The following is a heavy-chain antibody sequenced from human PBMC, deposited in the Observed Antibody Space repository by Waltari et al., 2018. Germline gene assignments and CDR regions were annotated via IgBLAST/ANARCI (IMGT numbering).Heavy chain of an antibody. CDR3: AKDRTMIVVVYYFDY. D-gene: IGHD3-22*01. Sequence: RQAPGKGLEWVSAISGSGGSTYYADSVKGRFTISRDNSKNTLYLQMNSLRAEDTAVYYCAKDRTMIVVVYYFDYWGQGTLVTVSS. V-gene: IGHV3-23*01. CDR2: ISGSGGST. J-gene: IGHJ4*02.